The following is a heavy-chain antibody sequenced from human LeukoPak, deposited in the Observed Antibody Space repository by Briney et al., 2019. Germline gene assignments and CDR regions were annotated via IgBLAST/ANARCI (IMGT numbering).Heavy chain of an antibody. CDR2: IYYSGST. CDR1: GGSISSYY. CDR3: ATERVGANWFDP. J-gene: IGHJ5*02. D-gene: IGHD1-26*01. V-gene: IGHV4-59*01. Sequence: SETLSLTCIVSGGSISSYYWSWIRQPPGQGLEWIGYIYYSGSTNYNPSLKSRVTTSVDTSKNQFSLKLSSVTAADTAVYYCATERVGANWFDPWGQGTLVTVSS.